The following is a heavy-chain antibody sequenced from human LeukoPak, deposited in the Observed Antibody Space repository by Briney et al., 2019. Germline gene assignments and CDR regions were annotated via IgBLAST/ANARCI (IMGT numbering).Heavy chain of an antibody. V-gene: IGHV1-18*01. CDR2: ISAYNGNT. Sequence: ASVKVSCKASGYTFTSYGISWVRQAPGQGLEWMGWISAYNGNTIYAQKLQGRVTMTTDTSTSTVYMELRSLRSDDTAVYYCARDLDTAMVYWFDPWGQGTLVTVSS. CDR1: GYTFTSYG. J-gene: IGHJ5*02. D-gene: IGHD5-18*01. CDR3: ARDLDTAMVYWFDP.